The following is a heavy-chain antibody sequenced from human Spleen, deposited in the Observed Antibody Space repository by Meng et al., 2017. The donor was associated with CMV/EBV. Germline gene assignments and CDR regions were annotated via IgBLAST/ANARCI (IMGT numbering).Heavy chain of an antibody. V-gene: IGHV1-2*02. Sequence: KASGYTFTDYWVQWVRQAPGEGLEWRGWINTNRGDTNSAQKCQGRVTMTRDKSISTAYMELSRLRSDDTAVYYCARPFLKGDKYYFDYWGQGTLVTVSS. CDR1: GYTFTDYW. CDR3: ARPFLKGDKYYFDY. D-gene: IGHD3-16*01. CDR2: INTNRGDT. J-gene: IGHJ4*02.